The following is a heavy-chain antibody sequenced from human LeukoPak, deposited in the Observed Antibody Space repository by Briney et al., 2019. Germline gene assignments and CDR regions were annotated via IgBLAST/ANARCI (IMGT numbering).Heavy chain of an antibody. J-gene: IGHJ6*02. CDR3: AKALGGPPPDYYYYYGMDV. Sequence: GGSLRLSCVGSGFSFDDYAMHWVRQAPGKGLEWVSGISWNSGSIGYADSVKGRFTISRDNAKNSLYLQMNSLRAEDTALYYCAKALGGPPPDYYYYYGMDVWGQGTTVTVSS. CDR2: ISWNSGSI. V-gene: IGHV3-9*01. D-gene: IGHD3-16*01. CDR1: GFSFDDYA.